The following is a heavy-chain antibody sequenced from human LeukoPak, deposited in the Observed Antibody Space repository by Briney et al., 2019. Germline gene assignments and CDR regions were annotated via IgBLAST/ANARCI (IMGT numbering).Heavy chain of an antibody. Sequence: KTSETLSLTCNVSGGSMSPYYWNWIRQPPGRGLEWLGYIYNTGSTNYNPSLKSRVTISIDTSKNQFSLSLRSVTAADTAVYYCARDRGYADYEGWFDSWGQGILVTVSS. J-gene: IGHJ5*01. D-gene: IGHD4-17*01. CDR2: IYNTGST. CDR1: GGSMSPYY. CDR3: ARDRGYADYEGWFDS. V-gene: IGHV4-59*01.